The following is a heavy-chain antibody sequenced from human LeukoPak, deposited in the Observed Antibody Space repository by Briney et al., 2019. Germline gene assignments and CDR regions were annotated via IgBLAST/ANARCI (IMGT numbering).Heavy chain of an antibody. V-gene: IGHV3-23*01. D-gene: IGHD3-22*01. Sequence: GGSLRLSCAASGFTFTTYAMTWVRQAPGKGLEWVSAISGSGGSTYYADSVKGRFTISRDNSKNTLYLQMNSLRAEDTAVYYCAITMIVVGDYWGQGTLVTVSS. CDR1: GFTFTTYA. CDR3: AITMIVVGDY. J-gene: IGHJ4*02. CDR2: ISGSGGST.